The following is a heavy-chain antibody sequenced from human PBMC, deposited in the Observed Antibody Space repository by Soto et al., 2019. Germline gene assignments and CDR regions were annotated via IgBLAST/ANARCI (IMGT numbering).Heavy chain of an antibody. CDR2: FDAEDGAA. V-gene: IGHV1-24*01. J-gene: IGHJ6*03. D-gene: IGHD3-10*01. CDR3: ARDGSGSYYNPYYYYYMDV. CDR1: GYTLTELS. Sequence: ASVKVSCKVSGYTLTELSMHWVRQAPGKGLEWMGVFDAEDGAASYAQNFQGRVTMTVDTSTDTAYMELSSLRSEDTAVYYCARDGSGSYYNPYYYYYMDVWGKGTTVTVSS.